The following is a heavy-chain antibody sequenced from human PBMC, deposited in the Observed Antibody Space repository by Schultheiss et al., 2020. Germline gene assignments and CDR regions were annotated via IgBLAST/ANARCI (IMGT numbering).Heavy chain of an antibody. CDR1: GFTFSSYS. CDR3: ARDLGWELRDGMDV. Sequence: GGSLRLSCAASGFTFSSYSMNWVRQAPGKGLEWVSYISSSSSTIYYADSVKGRFTISRDNAKNSLYLQMNSLRAEDTAVYYCARDLGWELRDGMDVWGQGTTVTVSS. J-gene: IGHJ6*02. CDR2: ISSSSSTI. V-gene: IGHV3-48*01. D-gene: IGHD1-26*01.